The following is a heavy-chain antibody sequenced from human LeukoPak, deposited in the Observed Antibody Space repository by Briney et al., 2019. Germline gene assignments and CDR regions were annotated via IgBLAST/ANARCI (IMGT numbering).Heavy chain of an antibody. V-gene: IGHV4-39*01. CDR3: ARPGMIQDTAMVTYDY. Sequence: SETLSLTCTVSGGSISSSSYYWGWIRQPPGKGLEWIGSIYYSGSTYYNPSLKSRVTISVDTSKNQFSLKLSSVTAADTAVYYCARPGMIQDTAMVTYDYWGQGTLVTVSP. CDR2: IYYSGST. D-gene: IGHD5-18*01. CDR1: GGSISSSSYY. J-gene: IGHJ4*02.